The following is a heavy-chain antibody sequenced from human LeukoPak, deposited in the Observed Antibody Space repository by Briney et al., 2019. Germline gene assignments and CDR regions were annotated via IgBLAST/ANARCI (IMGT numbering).Heavy chain of an antibody. Sequence: PGGSLRLSCAASGFTFSSYGMHWVRQAPGKGLEWVAFIRYDGSNKYYADSVKGRFTISRDNSKNTLYLQMNSLRAEDTAVYYCAREIIAVSGEWFDPWGQGTLVTVSS. V-gene: IGHV3-30*02. CDR1: GFTFSSYG. D-gene: IGHD6-19*01. CDR2: IRYDGSNK. CDR3: AREIIAVSGEWFDP. J-gene: IGHJ5*02.